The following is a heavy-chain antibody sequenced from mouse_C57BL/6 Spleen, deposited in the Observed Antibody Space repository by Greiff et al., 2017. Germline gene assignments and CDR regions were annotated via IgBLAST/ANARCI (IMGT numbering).Heavy chain of an antibody. Sequence: QVQLQQSGAELVMPGASVKLSCKASGYTFTSYWMHWVKQRPGQGLEWIGEIDPSDSYTNYNQKFKGKSTLTVDKSSSTAYMQLSSLTSEDSAVYYCARSGGNPYAMDYWGQGTSVTVSS. V-gene: IGHV1-69*01. J-gene: IGHJ4*01. D-gene: IGHD2-1*01. CDR2: IDPSDSYT. CDR3: ARSGGNPYAMDY. CDR1: GYTFTSYW.